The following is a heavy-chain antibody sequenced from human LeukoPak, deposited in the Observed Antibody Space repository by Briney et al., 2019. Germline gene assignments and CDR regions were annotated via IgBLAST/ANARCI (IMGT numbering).Heavy chain of an antibody. J-gene: IGHJ3*02. CDR3: AKDYGYGDYADDAFDI. CDR2: ISYDGSNK. D-gene: IGHD4-17*01. V-gene: IGHV3-30*18. Sequence: GGSLRLSCAASGFTFSSYGMYWVRQAPGKGLEWVAVISYDGSNKYYADSVKGRFTISRDNSKNTLYLQMNSLRAEDTAVYYCAKDYGYGDYADDAFDIWGQGTMVTVSS. CDR1: GFTFSSYG.